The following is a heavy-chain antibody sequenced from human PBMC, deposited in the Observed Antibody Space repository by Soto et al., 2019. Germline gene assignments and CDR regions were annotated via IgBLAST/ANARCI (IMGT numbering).Heavy chain of an antibody. D-gene: IGHD6-13*01. J-gene: IGHJ4*02. Sequence: QVQLVQSGAEVKKPGSSVKVSCKASGGTFSSYAISWVRQAPGQGLEWMGGIIPIFGTANYAQKFQGRVTITADESTSTAYMELGSLRSEDTAVYYCARDYSSIAAAAYFDYWGQGTLVTVSS. CDR2: IIPIFGTA. V-gene: IGHV1-69*01. CDR3: ARDYSSIAAAAYFDY. CDR1: GGTFSSYA.